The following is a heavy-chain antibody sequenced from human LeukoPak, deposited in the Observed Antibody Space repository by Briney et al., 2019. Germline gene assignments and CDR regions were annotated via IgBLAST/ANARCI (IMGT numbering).Heavy chain of an antibody. CDR1: GGSVNSYY. J-gene: IGHJ2*01. Sequence: SETLSLTCTVSGGSVNSYYLSWIRQPPGKGLEWIGYIYDSGSTNYNPSLKSRVTISVDTSKNQFSLKLRSVTAADTAVYYCARLSSSWYQDWYFDLWGRGTLVTVSS. CDR3: ARLSSSWYQDWYFDL. D-gene: IGHD6-13*01. V-gene: IGHV4-59*02. CDR2: IYDSGST.